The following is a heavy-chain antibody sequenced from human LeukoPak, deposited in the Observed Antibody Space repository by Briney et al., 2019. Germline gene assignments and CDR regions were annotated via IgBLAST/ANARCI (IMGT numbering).Heavy chain of an antibody. CDR3: ARWYSSGWAFDY. J-gene: IGHJ4*02. D-gene: IGHD6-19*01. Sequence: SETLSLTCTVSGGTISSYYWNWIRQPPGKGLEWIGYMHSSGNTKYNPSLKSRVTISVDTSKNQFSLKLTSVTAVDTAVYYCARWYSSGWAFDYWGQGTLVTVSS. CDR1: GGTISSYY. V-gene: IGHV4-59*08. CDR2: MHSSGNT.